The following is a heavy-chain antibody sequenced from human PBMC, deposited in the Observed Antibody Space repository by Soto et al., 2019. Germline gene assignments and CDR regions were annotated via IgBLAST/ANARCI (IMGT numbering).Heavy chain of an antibody. CDR2: ISSDNTYI. J-gene: IGHJ4*02. V-gene: IGHV3-21*01. D-gene: IGHD2-2*01. CDR1: GFSFSSYS. CDR3: ATPVSTGGY. Sequence: PGGSLRLSCAASGFSFSSYSMHWVRQAPGKGLEWVSAISSDNTYINYADSVKGRFTIYRDDAKNSLYLQMNSLRAEDTAVYYCATPVSTGGYWGLGTLVTVSS.